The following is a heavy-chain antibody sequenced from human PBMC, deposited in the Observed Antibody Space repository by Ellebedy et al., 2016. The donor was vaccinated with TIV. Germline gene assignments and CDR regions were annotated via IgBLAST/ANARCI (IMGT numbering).Heavy chain of an antibody. D-gene: IGHD2-21*02. CDR2: INPKNGGT. J-gene: IGHJ4*02. CDR3: ARDGACGGDCYGDNY. V-gene: IGHV1-2*02. CDR1: GYTFTGYY. Sequence: AASVKVSCKASGYTFTGYYIHWVRQAPGQGLEWMVWINPKNGGTNYAQKFQGRVTMTRDTSISTAYMELSWLRSDDTAVYYCARDGACGGDCYGDNYWGQGSLVTVSS.